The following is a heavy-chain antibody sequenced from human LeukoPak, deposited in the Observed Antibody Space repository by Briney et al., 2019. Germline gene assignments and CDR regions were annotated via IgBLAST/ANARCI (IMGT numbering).Heavy chain of an antibody. Sequence: GGSLRLSCAASGFTFDDYAMHWVRQAPGKGLEWVSGINWNSGSIDYADSVKGRFTISRDNAKNSLYLQMNSLRAEDTALYYCTKDVYGDPNRFDYWGQGTLVTVSS. CDR3: TKDVYGDPNRFDY. CDR2: INWNSGSI. V-gene: IGHV3-9*01. CDR1: GFTFDDYA. D-gene: IGHD4-17*01. J-gene: IGHJ4*02.